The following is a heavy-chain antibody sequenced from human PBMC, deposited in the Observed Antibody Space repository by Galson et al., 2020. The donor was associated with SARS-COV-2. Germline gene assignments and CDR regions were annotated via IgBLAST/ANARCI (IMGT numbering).Heavy chain of an antibody. Sequence: GESLKISCAASGFTFSSYSMNWVRQAPGKGLEWVSSISSSSSYIYYADSVKGRFTISRDNAKNSLYLQMNSLRAEDTAVYYCYSGYDLSQWGQGTLVTVSS. D-gene: IGHD5-12*01. CDR2: ISSSSSYI. J-gene: IGHJ4*02. CDR1: GFTFSSYS. CDR3: YSGYDLSQ. V-gene: IGHV3-21*01.